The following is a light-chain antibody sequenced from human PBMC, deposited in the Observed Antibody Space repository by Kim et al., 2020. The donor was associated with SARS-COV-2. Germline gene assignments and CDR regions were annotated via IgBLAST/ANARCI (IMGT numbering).Light chain of an antibody. CDR3: QQYGDSLT. J-gene: IGKJ4*01. CDR2: GAS. Sequence: EIVLTQSPGTLSLSPGDEATLSCRASQRVISTYLGWYQQKPGQPPRLLIYGASNRAPGIPDRFSGSGSGTHFSLTISRLEPEDFAVYFCQQYGDSLTFGGGTKVDIK. CDR1: QRVISTY. V-gene: IGKV3-20*01.